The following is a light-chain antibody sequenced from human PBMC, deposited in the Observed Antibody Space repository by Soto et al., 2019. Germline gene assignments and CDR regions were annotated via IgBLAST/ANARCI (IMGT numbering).Light chain of an antibody. CDR2: LNSDGSH. CDR3: QTWGTGIRV. Sequence: QPVLTQSPSASASLGASVKLACTLNSGHSTYAIAWHQQQPEKGPRFLMKLNSDGSHSKGDGIPDRFSGFSSGAERYLTISSLQSEDEADYYCQTWGTGIRVFGGGTKLTVL. J-gene: IGLJ2*01. CDR1: SGHSTYA. V-gene: IGLV4-69*01.